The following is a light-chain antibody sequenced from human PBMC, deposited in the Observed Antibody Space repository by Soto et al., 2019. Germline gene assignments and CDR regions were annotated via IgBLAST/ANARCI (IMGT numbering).Light chain of an antibody. CDR1: QSISSY. J-gene: IGKJ4*01. Sequence: DIQMTQSPSSLSASVGDRVTITCRASQSISSYLNWYQQKPGKAPKLLISAASSLQSGVPSRFSGSGSGTDFTLTISSLQPEDVATYYCQQSYSTLLTFGGGTKVEIK. V-gene: IGKV1-39*01. CDR2: AAS. CDR3: QQSYSTLLT.